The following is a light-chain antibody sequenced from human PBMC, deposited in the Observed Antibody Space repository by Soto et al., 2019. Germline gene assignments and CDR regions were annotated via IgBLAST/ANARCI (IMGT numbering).Light chain of an antibody. CDR2: EVT. V-gene: IGLV2-14*01. J-gene: IGLJ1*01. CDR1: SSDVGRYNY. CDR3: SSYTSSSPCV. Sequence: QSVLTQPASVSGSPGQSITISCTGTSSDVGRYNYVSWYQQYPGRAPKLIIYEVTNRPSGVSDRFSGSKSGNVASLTISGLQAADEADYYCSSYTSSSPCVFGTGTKVTVL.